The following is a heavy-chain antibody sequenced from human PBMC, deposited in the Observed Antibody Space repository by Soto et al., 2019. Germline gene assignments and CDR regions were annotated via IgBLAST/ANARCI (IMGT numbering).Heavy chain of an antibody. CDR1: GFTFSSYW. J-gene: IGHJ4*02. Sequence: PGGSLRLSCAASGFTFSSYWMSWVRQAPGKGLEWVGRIKSKTYGETTDYAAPVKGRFTISRDDSKNTLYLQMNSLKTEDIAVYYCTTNLMVVTPGTFDYWGQGTLVTVSS. D-gene: IGHD2-21*02. CDR2: IKSKTYGETT. CDR3: TTNLMVVTPGTFDY. V-gene: IGHV3-15*01.